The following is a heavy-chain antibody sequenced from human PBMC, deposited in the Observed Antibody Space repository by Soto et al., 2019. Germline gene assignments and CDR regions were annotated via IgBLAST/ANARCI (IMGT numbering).Heavy chain of an antibody. CDR3: ARDRYLDSYAFDY. D-gene: IGHD3-9*01. Sequence: ESGGGVVQPGRSLRLSCAASGFTFSSYAMHWVRQAPGKGLEWVAVMSFDGNDKHYADSVKGRFTISRDENENTLFLQMNSLRPEDTAVYYCARDRYLDSYAFDYWGQGSLVTVSS. V-gene: IGHV3-30-3*01. CDR2: MSFDGNDK. J-gene: IGHJ4*02. CDR1: GFTFSSYA.